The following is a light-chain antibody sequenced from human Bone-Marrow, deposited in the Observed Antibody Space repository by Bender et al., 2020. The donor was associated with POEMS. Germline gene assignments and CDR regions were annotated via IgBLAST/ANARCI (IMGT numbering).Light chain of an antibody. V-gene: IGLV2-14*01. Sequence: QSALTQPASVSGSPGQSITISCTGTSTDVGGYTYVSWYQQHPGKAPKLMIYEVSTRASGVSNRFSGSKSGNTASLTISAIQAEDEADYYCSSYTSSSTWVFGGGTKLTVL. CDR1: STDVGGYTY. CDR2: EVS. J-gene: IGLJ3*02. CDR3: SSYTSSSTWV.